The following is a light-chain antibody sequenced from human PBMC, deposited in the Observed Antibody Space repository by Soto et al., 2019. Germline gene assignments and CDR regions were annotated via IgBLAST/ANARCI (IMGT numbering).Light chain of an antibody. CDR2: AAS. CDR3: QQSYISPYT. J-gene: IGKJ2*01. CDR1: ESIANY. Sequence: DIQMTQSPSSLSASVGDRVTITCRASESIANYLNWYQQKPGKAPNLLIYAASTLQTGVPSRFSGSGSGTDFTLTISRLQTEDFATYCCQQSYISPYTFGQGTKLDI. V-gene: IGKV1-39*01.